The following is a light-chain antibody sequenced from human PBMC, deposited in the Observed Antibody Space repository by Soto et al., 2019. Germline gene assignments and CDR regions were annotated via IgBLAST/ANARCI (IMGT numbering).Light chain of an antibody. CDR2: EIS. CDR3: ISYAGSSNV. CDR1: SSDVGGYKY. Sequence: QSALTQPASVSGSPGQSITISCTGVSSDVGGYKYVSWYQQHPGKAPKVMIYEISKRPSGVSDRFSGSKTGKTASRTISGLQAEDEADYYCISYAGSSNVFGTGTKVTVL. V-gene: IGLV2-14*01. J-gene: IGLJ1*01.